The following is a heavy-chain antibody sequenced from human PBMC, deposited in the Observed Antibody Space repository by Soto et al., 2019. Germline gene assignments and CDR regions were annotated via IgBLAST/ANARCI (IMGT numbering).Heavy chain of an antibody. CDR2: VYYSGST. J-gene: IGHJ5*02. CDR1: GGSISSGDYY. V-gene: IGHV4-30-4*01. CDR3: ARAPNWRFLEWLLWENGFDP. Sequence: PSETLSLTCTVSGGSISSGDYYWSWIRQPPGKGLEWIGYVYYSGSTYYNPSLKSRVTISVDTSKNQFSLKLSSVTAADTAVYFCARAPNWRFLEWLLWENGFDPWGQGTLVTVSS. D-gene: IGHD3-3*01.